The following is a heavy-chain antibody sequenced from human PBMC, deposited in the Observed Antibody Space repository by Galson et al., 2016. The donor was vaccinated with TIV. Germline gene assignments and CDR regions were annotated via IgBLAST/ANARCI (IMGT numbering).Heavy chain of an antibody. D-gene: IGHD3-10*01. V-gene: IGHV3-9*01. CDR3: AKDKEGDLDS. CDR1: GYRFEEYA. Sequence: SLRLSCAGSGYRFEEYAMHWVRQSPEKGLEWVAGIYGGSARIDYADSVKGRFTISRDDPKKSLFLQMNNLRSEDTALYYCAKDKEGDLDSWRQGTLVTVSS. CDR2: IYGGSARI. J-gene: IGHJ4*02.